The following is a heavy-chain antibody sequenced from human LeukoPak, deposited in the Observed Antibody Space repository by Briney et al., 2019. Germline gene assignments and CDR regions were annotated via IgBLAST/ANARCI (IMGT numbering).Heavy chain of an antibody. Sequence: PGGSLRLSCAASGFTFSTYYMSWVRQAPGTGLEWVANIKQDGSEKYYVDSVKGRFTISRDNAKNSLYLQMNSLRAEDTAVYYCASETLRGVSAFDIWGQGTMVTVSS. J-gene: IGHJ3*02. CDR1: GFTFSTYY. D-gene: IGHD3-10*01. CDR2: IKQDGSEK. V-gene: IGHV3-7*01. CDR3: ASETLRGVSAFDI.